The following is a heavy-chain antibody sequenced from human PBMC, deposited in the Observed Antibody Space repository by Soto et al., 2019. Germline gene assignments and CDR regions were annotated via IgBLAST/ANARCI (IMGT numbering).Heavy chain of an antibody. D-gene: IGHD3-3*01. J-gene: IGHJ6*03. V-gene: IGHV5-51*01. Sequence: PGESLKISCKGSGYSSTSYWIGWVRQMPGKGLEWMGIIYPGDSDTRYSPSFQGQVTISADKSISTAYLQWSSLKASDTAMYYCARHQLSLLEWSLPPSDYYMDVWGKGTTVTVSS. CDR1: GYSSTSYW. CDR3: ARHQLSLLEWSLPPSDYYMDV. CDR2: IYPGDSDT.